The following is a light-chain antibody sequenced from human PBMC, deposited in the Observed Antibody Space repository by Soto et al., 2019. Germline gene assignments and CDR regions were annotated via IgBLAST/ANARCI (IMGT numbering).Light chain of an antibody. Sequence: QSVLTQPASVSGSPGQSITISCTGTSGDVGAYDFVSWYQQHPGKAPRLMIYNVNNRPAGASNRFSGSKSGSTASLTISTLQAEDEADYYCASFTNTYSYVFGAGTKVPS. CDR2: NVN. CDR1: SGDVGAYDF. V-gene: IGLV2-14*01. J-gene: IGLJ1*01. CDR3: ASFTNTYSYV.